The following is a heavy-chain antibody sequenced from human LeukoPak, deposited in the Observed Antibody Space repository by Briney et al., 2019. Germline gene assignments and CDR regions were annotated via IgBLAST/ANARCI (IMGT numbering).Heavy chain of an antibody. CDR1: GNTLSEFS. Sequence: ASVKVSCKVTGNTLSEFSMHWVRQSPGKGLEWMGGFDPEVGETVYAQKFQGRVTVTEDTSTETAYMELSSLRSEDTAVYYCATDLLAGGLKTFDPWGQGALVTVSS. CDR2: FDPEVGET. CDR3: ATDLLAGGLKTFDP. V-gene: IGHV1-24*01. J-gene: IGHJ5*02.